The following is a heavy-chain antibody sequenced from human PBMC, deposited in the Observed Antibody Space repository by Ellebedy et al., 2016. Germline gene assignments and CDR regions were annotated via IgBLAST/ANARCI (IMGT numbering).Heavy chain of an antibody. J-gene: IGHJ4*02. CDR3: AKGTMDYLHH. Sequence: SLKISXATSGFTFDDYALHWVRQVPGKGLEWVSGISWNSAAIGYGEAVKGRFTISRDSAMNYLYLQMNSLRVEDTALYFCAKGTMDYLHHWGQGTLVTVSS. CDR1: GFTFDDYA. CDR2: ISWNSAAI. D-gene: IGHD3-10*01. V-gene: IGHV3-9*01.